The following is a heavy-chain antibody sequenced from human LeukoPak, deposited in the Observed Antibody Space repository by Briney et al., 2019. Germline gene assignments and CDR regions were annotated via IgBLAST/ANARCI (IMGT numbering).Heavy chain of an antibody. D-gene: IGHD2-21*01. Sequence: GGSLRLSCVGSGFSFSSYDMNWVRQSPGKGLEWISYISTSGRSIYYSESVRGRFAISRDNARSSLSLRMAGLTAEDTAVYYCARGLNSAFDVWGNGTTVTVSS. J-gene: IGHJ6*04. CDR1: GFSFSSYD. CDR3: ARGLNSAFDV. V-gene: IGHV3-48*01. CDR2: ISTSGRSI.